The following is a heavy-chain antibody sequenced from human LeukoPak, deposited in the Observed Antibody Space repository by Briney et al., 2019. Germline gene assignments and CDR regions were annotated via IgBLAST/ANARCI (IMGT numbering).Heavy chain of an antibody. CDR1: GFTFSSYS. CDR2: ISSSSSYI. D-gene: IGHD2-15*01. J-gene: IGHJ4*02. V-gene: IGHV3-21*06. Sequence: GGSLRLSCAASGFTFSSYSMNWVRQAPGKGLEGVSSISSSSSYIYYADSVKGRFTISRDNARNSLYLQMDSLRAEDTAVYYCARDEGFCSCGRCHISGFDYWGQGTLVTVSS. CDR3: ARDEGFCSCGRCHISGFDY.